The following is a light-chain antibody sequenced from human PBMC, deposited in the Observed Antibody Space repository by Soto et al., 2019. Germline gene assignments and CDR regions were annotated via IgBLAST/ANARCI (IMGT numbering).Light chain of an antibody. CDR1: QSVSSSF. V-gene: IGKV3-20*01. CDR3: RRYYSSPWT. Sequence: ESVLTQSPGTLSLSPGERATLSCRASQSVSSSFLAWYQLKPGQAPRLLIYGASSRATGIPDRFSGSGSGTDFTISISRLEPDDFAVYYWRRYYSSPWTFGQGTKVEIK. CDR2: GAS. J-gene: IGKJ1*01.